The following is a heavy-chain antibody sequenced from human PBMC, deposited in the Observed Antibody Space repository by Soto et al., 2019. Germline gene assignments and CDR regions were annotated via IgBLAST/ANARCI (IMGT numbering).Heavy chain of an antibody. CDR3: ARGRGSPDNYYDSSGYYHTPYYFDY. J-gene: IGHJ4*02. CDR1: GGSISSYY. Sequence: PSETLSLTCTVSGGSISSYYWSWLRQPAGKGLEWIGRIYTSGSTNYNPSLKSRVTMSVDRSRNQFSLTLSSVIAADTAVYYCARGRGSPDNYYDSSGYYHTPYYFDYWGQGTLVTVSS. CDR2: IYTSGST. D-gene: IGHD3-22*01. V-gene: IGHV4-4*07.